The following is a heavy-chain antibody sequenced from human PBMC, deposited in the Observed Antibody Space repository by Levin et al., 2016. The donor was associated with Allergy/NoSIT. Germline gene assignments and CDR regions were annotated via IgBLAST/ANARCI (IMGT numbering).Heavy chain of an antibody. D-gene: IGHD6-13*01. J-gene: IGHJ4*02. Sequence: WVRQAPGQRLEWMGWINAGNGNTKYSQKFQGRVTITRDTSASTAYMELSSLRSEDTAVYYCARGRIAAAGTFYYWGQGTLVTVSS. V-gene: IGHV1-3*01. CDR3: ARGRIAAAGTFYY. CDR2: INAGNGNT.